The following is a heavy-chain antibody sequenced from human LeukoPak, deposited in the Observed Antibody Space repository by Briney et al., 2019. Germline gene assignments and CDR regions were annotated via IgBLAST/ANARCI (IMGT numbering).Heavy chain of an antibody. CDR1: GGTFSSYA. Sequence: GASVKVSCKASGGTFSSYAISWVRQAPGQGLEWMGGIIPIFGTANYAQKFQGRVTITTDESTSTAYMELSSLRSEDTAVYYCARALGKYYYDSSGSGYFDYWGQGTLVTVSS. D-gene: IGHD3-22*01. CDR3: ARALGKYYYDSSGSGYFDY. J-gene: IGHJ4*02. CDR2: IIPIFGTA. V-gene: IGHV1-69*05.